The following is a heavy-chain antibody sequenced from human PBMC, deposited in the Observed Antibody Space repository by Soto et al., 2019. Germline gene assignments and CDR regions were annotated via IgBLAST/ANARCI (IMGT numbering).Heavy chain of an antibody. CDR1: CGSFSGYY. CDR3: ARTSRFDC. V-gene: IGHV4-34*01. Sequence: QVQLQQWGAGLLKPSETLSLTCAVYCGSFSGYYWSWIRQPPGKGLEWIGEINHSGSTNYNPSLKRRDTKAVDTPKNQFSLKLSAVTAADTAVYDCARTSRFDCWGQVTLVTVSS. CDR2: INHSGST. D-gene: IGHD6-6*01. J-gene: IGHJ4*02.